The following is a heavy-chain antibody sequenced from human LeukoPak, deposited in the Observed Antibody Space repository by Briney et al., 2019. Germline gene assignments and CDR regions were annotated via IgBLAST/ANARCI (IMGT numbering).Heavy chain of an antibody. CDR3: TRLIGSGWYFDY. CDR2: IYPGDSDT. Sequence: GGSLRLSCAASGFILSDYWMSWVRQAPGKGLEWVAIIYPGDSDTRYSPSFQGQVTISAEKSISTVYLQWSSLQASDTAMYYCTRLIGSGWYFDYWGQGTLVTVSS. V-gene: IGHV5-51*01. CDR1: GFILSDYW. J-gene: IGHJ4*02. D-gene: IGHD3-10*01.